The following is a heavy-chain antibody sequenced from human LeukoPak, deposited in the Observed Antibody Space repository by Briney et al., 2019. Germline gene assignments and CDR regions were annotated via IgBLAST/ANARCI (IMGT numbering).Heavy chain of an antibody. D-gene: IGHD6-13*01. J-gene: IGHJ4*02. CDR1: GFTFSSYA. CDR2: ISGSGGST. CDR3: AKDGYGSSWYDDY. Sequence: GGSLRLSCAASGFTFSSYAMSWVRQAPGKGLEWVSAISGSGGSTYYADSVKGRYTISRDNSKNTLYLQMNSLRAEDTAVYYCAKDGYGSSWYDDYWGQGTLVTVSS. V-gene: IGHV3-23*01.